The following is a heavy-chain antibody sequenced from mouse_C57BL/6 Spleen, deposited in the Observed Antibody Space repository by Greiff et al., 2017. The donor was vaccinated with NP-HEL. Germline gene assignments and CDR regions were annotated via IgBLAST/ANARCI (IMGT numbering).Heavy chain of an antibody. J-gene: IGHJ2*01. CDR3: ARSFYYGSSYDFDY. Sequence: VQLQQPGAELVRPGSSVKLSCKASGYTFTSYWMHWVKQRPIQGLEWIGNIDPSDSETHYNQKFKDKATLTEDKSSSTAYMQLSSLTSEDSAVYYCARSFYYGSSYDFDYWGQGTTLTVSS. D-gene: IGHD1-1*01. CDR1: GYTFTSYW. V-gene: IGHV1-52*01. CDR2: IDPSDSET.